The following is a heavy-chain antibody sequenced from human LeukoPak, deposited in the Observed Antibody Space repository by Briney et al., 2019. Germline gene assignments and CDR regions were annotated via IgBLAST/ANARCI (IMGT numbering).Heavy chain of an antibody. CDR2: ISGSGGST. CDR1: GFTFSSYA. Sequence: PGGSLRLSCAASGFTFSSYALSWFRQAPGKGLEWVSAISGSGGSTYYADSVKGRFTISRDNSKNTLYLQMNSLRAENTAVYCCAKSQYDFWSGYALDYWGQGTLVTVSS. CDR3: AKSQYDFWSGYALDY. V-gene: IGHV3-23*01. D-gene: IGHD3-3*01. J-gene: IGHJ4*02.